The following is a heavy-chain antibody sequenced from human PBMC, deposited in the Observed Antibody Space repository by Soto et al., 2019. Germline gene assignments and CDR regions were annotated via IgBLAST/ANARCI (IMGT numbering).Heavy chain of an antibody. D-gene: IGHD6-19*01. J-gene: IGHJ5*02. CDR2: ISTSGTT. CDR3: AREAGPDRWFDP. CDR1: GASISSYF. V-gene: IGHV4-4*07. Sequence: PSETLSLTCTVSGASISSYFWTWIRQPAGKGLDWIGRISTSGTTNYNPSLKSRVTMSVDTSKNHFSLNLISVTAAHTAVYYCAREAGPDRWFDPWRQGTLVAVSA.